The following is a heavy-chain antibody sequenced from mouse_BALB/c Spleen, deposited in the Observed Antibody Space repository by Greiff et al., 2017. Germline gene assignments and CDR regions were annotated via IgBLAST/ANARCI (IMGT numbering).Heavy chain of an antibody. J-gene: IGHJ2*01. CDR3: ARSGGHYYGSSYHFDY. Sequence: EVQLVESGPDLVKPSQSLSLTCTVTGYSITSGYSWHWIRQFPGNKLEWMGYIHYSGSTNYNPSLKSRISITRDTSKNQFFLQLNSVTTEDTATYYCARSGGHYYGSSYHFDYWGQGTTLTVSS. D-gene: IGHD1-1*01. V-gene: IGHV3-1*02. CDR1: GYSITSGYS. CDR2: IHYSGST.